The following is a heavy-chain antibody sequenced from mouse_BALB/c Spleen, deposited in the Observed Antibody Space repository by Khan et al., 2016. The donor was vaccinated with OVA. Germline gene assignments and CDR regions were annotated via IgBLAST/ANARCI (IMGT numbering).Heavy chain of an antibody. CDR3: ARSGAYYRYYGYFDV. CDR1: GYTFTSYT. V-gene: IGHV1-4*01. CDR2: INPSSGYT. D-gene: IGHD2-14*01. J-gene: IGHJ1*01. Sequence: QVQLKQSGAELARPGASVKMSCKASGYTFTSYTMHWVKQRPGQGLEWIGFINPSSGYTTYNQKLKDKATLPADKSSSTAYMQLSSLTSEYSAFYYCARSGAYYRYYGYFDVWGAGTTVTVSS.